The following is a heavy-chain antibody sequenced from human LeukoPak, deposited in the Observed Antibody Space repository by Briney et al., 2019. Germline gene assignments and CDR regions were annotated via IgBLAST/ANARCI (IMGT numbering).Heavy chain of an antibody. D-gene: IGHD2-2*01. V-gene: IGHV3-30*02. CDR1: GFIFSRFG. J-gene: IGHJ4*02. Sequence: QSGGSLRLSCAASGFIFSRFGMHWVRQAPGKGLEWVAFIRDDGTYEYYADFVKGRFTISRDNSKDTLNLQIDSLRTEDTAVYYFSRDQCSNVNCYVDYWGQGTLVTVSS. CDR2: IRDDGTYE. CDR3: SRDQCSNVNCYVDY.